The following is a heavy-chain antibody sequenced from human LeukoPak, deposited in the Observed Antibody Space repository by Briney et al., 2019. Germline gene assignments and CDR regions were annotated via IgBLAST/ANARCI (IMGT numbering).Heavy chain of an antibody. D-gene: IGHD3-10*01. CDR2: IIPIFGTA. CDR1: GGTFSSYA. CDR3: ARVTWFGELLGFDY. J-gene: IGHJ4*02. Sequence: GASVKVSCKASGGTFSSYAISWVRQAPGQGLEWMGGIIPIFGTANYAQKFQGRVTITTDESTGTAYMELSSLRSEDTAVYYCARVTWFGELLGFDYWGQGTLVTVSS. V-gene: IGHV1-69*05.